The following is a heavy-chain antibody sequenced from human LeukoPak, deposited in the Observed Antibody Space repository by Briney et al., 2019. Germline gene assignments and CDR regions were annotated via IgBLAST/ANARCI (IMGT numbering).Heavy chain of an antibody. D-gene: IGHD2-2*03. Sequence: ASVKDSCKASGYTFTSYGISWVRQDPGQRLEWMGWIRAYNGNTKYVQKLQGIVTMTTDTSTSTAYTELRSLRSDDTVVYYCARVDIVVVPAAIVQGLWVYVMDVWGQGTTVTV. CDR3: ARVDIVVVPAAIVQGLWVYVMDV. CDR1: GYTFTSYG. V-gene: IGHV1-18*01. CDR2: IRAYNGNT. J-gene: IGHJ6*02.